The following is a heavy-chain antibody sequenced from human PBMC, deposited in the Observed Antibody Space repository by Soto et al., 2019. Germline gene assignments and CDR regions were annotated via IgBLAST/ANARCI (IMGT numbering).Heavy chain of an antibody. D-gene: IGHD3-22*01. V-gene: IGHV3-21*01. Sequence: EVQLVESGGGLVKPGGSLRLSCAASGFTFSSYSMNWVRQAPGKGLEWVSSISSSSSYIYYADSVKGRFTISRDNAKNSLYQQMNSLRAADTAVYYWASSYCESSGYYCYGMDVWGQGTTVTVSS. CDR1: GFTFSSYS. CDR3: ASSYCESSGYYCYGMDV. J-gene: IGHJ6*02. CDR2: ISSSSSYI.